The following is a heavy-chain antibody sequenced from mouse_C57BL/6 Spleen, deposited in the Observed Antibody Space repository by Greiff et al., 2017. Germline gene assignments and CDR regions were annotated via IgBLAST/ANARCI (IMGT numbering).Heavy chain of an antibody. Sequence: VKLMESGPGLVQPSQSLSITCTVSGFSLTSYGVHWVRQSPGKGLEWLGVIWSGGSTDYNAAFISRLSISKDNSKSQVFFKMNSLQADDTARYYCARYINYVYVDDWGQGTTLTVAS. J-gene: IGHJ2*01. CDR2: IWSGGST. D-gene: IGHD2-5*01. CDR3: ARYINYVYVDD. V-gene: IGHV2-2*01. CDR1: GFSLTSYG.